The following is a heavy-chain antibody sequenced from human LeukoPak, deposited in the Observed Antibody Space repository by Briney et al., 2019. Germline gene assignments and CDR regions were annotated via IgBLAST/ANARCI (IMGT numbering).Heavy chain of an antibody. J-gene: IGHJ4*02. D-gene: IGHD2-2*03. CDR1: GYSFTNYW. CDR3: ARHMDSLRPDY. V-gene: IGHV5-51*01. CDR2: IYPRDSDT. Sequence: GESLKISCKVFGYSFTNYWIGWVRQMPGKGLEWMGVIYPRDSDTRYSPSFQGQVTTSADKSISTAYLQWRSLKASDTAMYYCARHMDSLRPDYWGQGTLVTVSS.